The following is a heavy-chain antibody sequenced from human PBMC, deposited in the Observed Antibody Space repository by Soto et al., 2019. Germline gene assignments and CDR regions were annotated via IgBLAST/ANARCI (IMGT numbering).Heavy chain of an antibody. D-gene: IGHD3-3*01. CDR3: ATLGYEFWSGYSNMDV. Sequence: SVKVSCKASGGTFSSYTISWVRQAPGQGLEWMGRIIPILGIANYAQKFQGRVTITADKSTSTAYMELSSLRSEDTAVYYCATLGYEFWSGYSNMDVWGKGTTVTVSS. J-gene: IGHJ6*03. CDR2: IIPILGIA. CDR1: GGTFSSYT. V-gene: IGHV1-69*02.